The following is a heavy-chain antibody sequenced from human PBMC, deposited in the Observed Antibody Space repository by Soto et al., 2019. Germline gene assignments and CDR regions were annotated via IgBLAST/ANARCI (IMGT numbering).Heavy chain of an antibody. Sequence: GGSLRLSCAASGFTFSGYSMNWVRQAPGKGLEWVSSISSSSSYIYYADSVKGRFTISRDNAKNSLYLQMNSLRAEDTAVYYCARDVEGGYDTSYYYYYGMDVWGQGTTVTVSS. D-gene: IGHD5-12*01. V-gene: IGHV3-21*01. CDR1: GFTFSGYS. CDR2: ISSSSSYI. CDR3: ARDVEGGYDTSYYYYYGMDV. J-gene: IGHJ6*02.